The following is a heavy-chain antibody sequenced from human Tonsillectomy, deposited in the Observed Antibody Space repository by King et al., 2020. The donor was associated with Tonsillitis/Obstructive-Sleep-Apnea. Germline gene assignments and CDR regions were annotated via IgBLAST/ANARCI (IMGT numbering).Heavy chain of an antibody. CDR3: AKDLHFLVLLGWDYYMDV. CDR2: ISYDGSNK. V-gene: IGHV3-30*18. Sequence: VQLVESGGGVVQPGRSLRLSCAASGFTFSSYGMHWVRQAPGKGLEWVAVISYDGSNKYYADSVKGRFTISRDNSKNKLYLQMNSLRAEDTAVYYCAKDLHFLVLLGWDYYMDVWGKGTTVTVSS. D-gene: IGHD2-15*01. CDR1: GFTFSSYG. J-gene: IGHJ6*03.